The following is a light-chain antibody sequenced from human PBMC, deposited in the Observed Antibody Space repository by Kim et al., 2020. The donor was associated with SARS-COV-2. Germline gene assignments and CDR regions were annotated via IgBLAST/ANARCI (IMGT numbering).Light chain of an antibody. Sequence: ASVGERVRRNRRERQDINNILAWYQQKPGKAPKLMSNAASSLESGVPERISGRGSGTHSTLTINRLQIEDVATYFCKQLISYPITWGQGTRMEIK. CDR2: AAS. CDR1: QDINNI. CDR3: KQLISYPIT. J-gene: IGKJ5*01. V-gene: IGKV1-13*02.